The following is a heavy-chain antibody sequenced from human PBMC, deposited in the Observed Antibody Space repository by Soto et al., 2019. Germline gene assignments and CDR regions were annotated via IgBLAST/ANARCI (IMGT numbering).Heavy chain of an antibody. J-gene: IGHJ4*02. CDR3: AHTEAGTSGRDLDY. D-gene: IGHD3-10*01. V-gene: IGHV2-5*02. CDR1: GFSLSTSGEA. CDR2: IYWDDDK. Sequence: QITLKESGPPLVNPTQPLTLTCTFSGFSLSTSGEAVAWIRQPPGKALEWLGIIYWDDDKRYSPLLNRRLTLTKDASKNQVFLMMTDMDPADTATYYCAHTEAGTSGRDLDYWGQGTRVTVSS.